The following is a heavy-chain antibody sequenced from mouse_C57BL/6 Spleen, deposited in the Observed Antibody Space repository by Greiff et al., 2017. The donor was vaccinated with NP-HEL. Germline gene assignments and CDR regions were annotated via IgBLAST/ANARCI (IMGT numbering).Heavy chain of an antibody. Sequence: EVQRVESGGGLVKPGGSLKLSCAASGFTFSSYAMSWVRQTPEKRLEWVATISDGGSYTYYPDNVKGRFTISRDNAKNNLYLQMSHLKSEDTAMYYCARDTVVTTYYAMDYWGQGTSVTVSS. CDR3: ARDTVVTTYYAMDY. CDR2: ISDGGSYT. CDR1: GFTFSSYA. V-gene: IGHV5-4*01. D-gene: IGHD2-2*01. J-gene: IGHJ4*01.